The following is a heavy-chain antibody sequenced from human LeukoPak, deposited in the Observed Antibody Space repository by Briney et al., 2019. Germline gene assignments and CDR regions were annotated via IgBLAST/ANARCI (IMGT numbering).Heavy chain of an antibody. V-gene: IGHV1-2*02. Sequence: ASVKVSCKASGYTFTGYYMHWVRQAPGQGLEWMGWINPNSGGTNYAQKFQGRVTMTRDTSISTAYMELSRLRSDDTAVYYCARDRAYDMESASDIWGQGTMVTVSS. D-gene: IGHD5-12*01. J-gene: IGHJ3*02. CDR3: ARDRAYDMESASDI. CDR1: GYTFTGYY. CDR2: INPNSGGT.